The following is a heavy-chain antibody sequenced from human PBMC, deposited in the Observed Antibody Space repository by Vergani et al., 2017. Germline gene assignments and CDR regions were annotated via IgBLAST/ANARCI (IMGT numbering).Heavy chain of an antibody. CDR3: ARDEKRGYYASDLPY. J-gene: IGHJ4*02. CDR2: INWNSDSI. Sequence: EVQLVESGGGLVQPGRSLRLSCAASGFTFDDYAMHWVRQAPGKGLEWVSGINWNSDSIAYADSVKGRFTISRDNAKNSLYLQIHSLRPEDTALYYCARDEKRGYYASDLPYWGQGTLVTVSS. D-gene: IGHD3-3*01. CDR1: GFTFDDYA. V-gene: IGHV3-9*01.